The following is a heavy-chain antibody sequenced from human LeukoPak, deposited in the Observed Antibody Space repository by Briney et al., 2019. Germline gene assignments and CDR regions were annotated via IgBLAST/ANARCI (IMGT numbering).Heavy chain of an antibody. CDR2: IYPVDSDT. Sequence: GESLKISCKGSGYSVTSYWIGWVRQMPGKGLEWMGIIYPVDSDTRYSPSFQCQVTSSAGKSISTAYLQWSSVKASDTAMYYCARHRSQYCSSTSCYYSGGYYYYYYVDVWGKGTTVTVSS. V-gene: IGHV5-51*01. CDR1: GYSVTSYW. CDR3: ARHRSQYCSSTSCYYSGGYYYYYYVDV. J-gene: IGHJ6*03. D-gene: IGHD2-2*01.